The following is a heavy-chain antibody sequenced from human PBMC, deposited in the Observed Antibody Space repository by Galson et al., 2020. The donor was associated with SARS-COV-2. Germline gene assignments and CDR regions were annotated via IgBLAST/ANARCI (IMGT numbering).Heavy chain of an antibody. D-gene: IGHD3-16*02. V-gene: IGHV4-59*01. CDR2: IYYSGST. CDR3: AREVMITFGGVIVMPSYVDY. J-gene: IGHJ4*02. CDR1: GGSISSYY. Sequence: ETSETLSLTCTVSGGSISSYYWSWIRQPPGKGLEWIGYIYYSGSTNYNPSLKSRVTISVDTSKNQFSLKLSSVTAADTAVYYCAREVMITFGGVIVMPSYVDYWGQGTLVTVSS.